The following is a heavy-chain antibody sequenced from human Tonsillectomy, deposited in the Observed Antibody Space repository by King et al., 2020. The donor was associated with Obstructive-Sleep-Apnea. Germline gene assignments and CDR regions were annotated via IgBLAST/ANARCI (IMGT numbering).Heavy chain of an antibody. CDR2: ITWVGGST. CDR3: AKDSWGSSSPYYYYGMDV. CDR1: GFTFDDYV. Sequence: VQLVESGGVVVQPGGSLRLSCAASGFTFDDYVMHGVRQAPGKGLGWVSLITWVGGSTYYADSVKGRFTISRDNSKNSLYLQMNSLRAEDTALYYCAKDSWGSSSPYYYYGMDVWGQGTTVTVSS. D-gene: IGHD6-6*01. J-gene: IGHJ6*02. V-gene: IGHV3-43D*03.